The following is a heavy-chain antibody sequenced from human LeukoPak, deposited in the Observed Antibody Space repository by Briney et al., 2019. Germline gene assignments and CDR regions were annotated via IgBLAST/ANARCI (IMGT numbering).Heavy chain of an antibody. CDR3: ARHRAPRIQLWLPSTGYWFDP. Sequence: SETLSLTCTVSGGSISSSSYYWGWIRQPPGTGLEWIGSIYYSGSTYYNPSLKSRVTISVDTSKNQFSLKLSSVTAADTAVYYCARHRAPRIQLWLPSTGYWFDPWGQGTLVTVSS. V-gene: IGHV4-39*01. J-gene: IGHJ5*02. CDR2: IYYSGST. CDR1: GGSISSSSYY. D-gene: IGHD5-18*01.